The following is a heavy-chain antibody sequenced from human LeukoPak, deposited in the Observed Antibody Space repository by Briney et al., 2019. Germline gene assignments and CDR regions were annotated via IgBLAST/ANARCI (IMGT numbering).Heavy chain of an antibody. Sequence: SETLSLTCTVSGGSISSSSYYWGWIRQPPGKGLEWIGSIYYSGSTYYNPSLKSRVTISVDTSKNQFSLKLSSVTAADTAVYYCARDYYGSSNPFWGQGTLVTVSS. V-gene: IGHV4-39*07. CDR1: GGSISSSSYY. J-gene: IGHJ4*02. D-gene: IGHD3-10*01. CDR3: ARDYYGSSNPF. CDR2: IYYSGST.